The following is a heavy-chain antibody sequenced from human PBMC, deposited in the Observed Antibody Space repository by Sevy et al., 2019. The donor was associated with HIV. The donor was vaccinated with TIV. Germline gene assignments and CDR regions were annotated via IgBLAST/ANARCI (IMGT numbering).Heavy chain of an antibody. CDR3: AKRGSKSGYALGY. V-gene: IGHV3-30*02. CDR2: IQYDGSIQ. D-gene: IGHD5-12*01. CDR1: GFTLSNYD. Sequence: GGSLRLSCIESGFTLSNYDIHWVRQAAGKGLEWVAFIQYDGSIQYYADSVKGRFSMSRDNSKNILYLQMNSLRPEDTAIYYCAKRGSKSGYALGYWGQGTLVTVSS. J-gene: IGHJ4*02.